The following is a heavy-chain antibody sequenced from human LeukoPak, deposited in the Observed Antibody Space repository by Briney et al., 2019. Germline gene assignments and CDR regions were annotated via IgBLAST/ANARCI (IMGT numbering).Heavy chain of an antibody. CDR2: ISAYNGNT. J-gene: IGHJ4*02. D-gene: IGHD2-2*01. CDR1: GYTFTSYG. V-gene: IGHV1-18*01. CDR3: ARAEQYQLLLH. Sequence: ASVKVSCKASGYTFTSYGITWVRQAPGQGLEWMGWISAYNGNTNYAQKLQGRVTMTTDTSTSTACLDLRSLRFDDTAVYYCARAEQYQLLLHWGQGTLVTVSS.